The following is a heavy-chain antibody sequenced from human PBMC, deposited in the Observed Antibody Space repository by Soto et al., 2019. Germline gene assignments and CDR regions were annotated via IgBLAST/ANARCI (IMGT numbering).Heavy chain of an antibody. D-gene: IGHD3-9*01. J-gene: IGHJ4*02. CDR2: MNPNSGNT. V-gene: IGHV1-8*01. CDR1: GYTFTSYD. Sequence: QVQLVQSGAEVKKPGASVKVSCKASGYTFTSYDINWVRQATGQGLEWMGWMNPNSGNTGYAQKFQGRVTMTRNTSISTAYMELSSLRSEDTAVYYCARVFWYYDILTGSHLYYFDYWGQGTLVTVSS. CDR3: ARVFWYYDILTGSHLYYFDY.